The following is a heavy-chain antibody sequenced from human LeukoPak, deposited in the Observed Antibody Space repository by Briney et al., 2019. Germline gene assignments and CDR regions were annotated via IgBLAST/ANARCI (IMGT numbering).Heavy chain of an antibody. D-gene: IGHD3-10*01. V-gene: IGHV3-30*02. CDR1: GFTFSSYG. Sequence: GGSLRLSCAASGFTFSSYGMHWVRLAPGKGLEWVAFIRYDGSNKYYADSVKGRFTISRDNAKNTLFLQMNSLRAEDTAVYYCAGGSTLDRGLIYYWGQGTLVTVS. CDR2: IRYDGSNK. J-gene: IGHJ4*02. CDR3: AGGSTLDRGLIYY.